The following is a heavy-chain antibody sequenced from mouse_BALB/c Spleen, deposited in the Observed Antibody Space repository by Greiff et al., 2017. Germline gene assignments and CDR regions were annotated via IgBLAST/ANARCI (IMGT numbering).Heavy chain of an antibody. D-gene: IGHD2-1*01. Sequence: VHVKQPGAELVKPGASVKLSCKASGYSFTGYFMNWVKQSHGKSLEWIGRINPYNGDTFYNQKFKGKATLTVDKSSSTAHMELLSLTSEDSAVYYCGKGYGNYDLYYAMDYWGQGTSVTVS. CDR1: GYSFTGYF. CDR2: INPYNGDT. CDR3: GKGYGNYDLYYAMDY. V-gene: IGHV1-37*01. J-gene: IGHJ4*01.